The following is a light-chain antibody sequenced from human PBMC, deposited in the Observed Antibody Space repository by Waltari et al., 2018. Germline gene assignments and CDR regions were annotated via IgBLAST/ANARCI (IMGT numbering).Light chain of an antibody. Sequence: AVQLTQSPSSLSASVVVRVTITCRASQAISSALAWYQQKPGKAPNLLIYDASNLESGVPSRFSGSGSGTHFTLTISSLQPADFATYYCQQLHSYPVTFGGGTKVEIK. J-gene: IGKJ4*01. CDR1: QAISSA. V-gene: IGKV1-13*02. CDR3: QQLHSYPVT. CDR2: DAS.